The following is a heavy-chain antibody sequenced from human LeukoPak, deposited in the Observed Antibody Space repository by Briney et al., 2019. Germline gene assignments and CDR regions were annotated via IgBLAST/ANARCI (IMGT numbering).Heavy chain of an antibody. D-gene: IGHD2-15*01. CDR2: IKQDGSEK. J-gene: IGHJ5*02. V-gene: IGHV3-7*01. CDR1: GFTFSTYW. CDR3: ARGTSLVVSWFDP. Sequence: PGGSLRLSCADSGFTFSTYWMSWVRQAPGKGLEWVANIKQDGSEKYYVDSVKGRFTISRDNSKNTLYLQMNSLRAEDTAVYYCARGTSLVVSWFDPWGQGTLVTVSS.